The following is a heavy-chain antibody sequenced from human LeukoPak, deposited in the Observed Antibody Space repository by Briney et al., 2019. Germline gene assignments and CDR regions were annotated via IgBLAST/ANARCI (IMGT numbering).Heavy chain of an antibody. D-gene: IGHD3-10*01. V-gene: IGHV3-13*01. CDR1: GFTFSSYD. Sequence: GGSLGLSCAASGFTFSSYDMHWVRQTAGKGLEWVSGIGTAGDTYYPASVKGRFTISRENAKNSLYLQMDSLRAGDTAVYYCTRGGYYGSENDAFDIWGQGTMVTVSS. CDR3: TRGGYYGSENDAFDI. J-gene: IGHJ3*02. CDR2: IGTAGDT.